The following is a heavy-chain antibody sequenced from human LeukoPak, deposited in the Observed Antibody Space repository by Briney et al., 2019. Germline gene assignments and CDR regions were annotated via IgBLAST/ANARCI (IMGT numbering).Heavy chain of an antibody. CDR2: IIPILGIA. V-gene: IGHV1-69*04. CDR1: GGTFSSYA. Sequence: SVKVSCKASGGTFSSYAISWVRQAPGQGLEWMGRIIPILGIANYAQKFQGRVTITADKSTSTAYMELSSLRSEDTAVYYCARTDDSGMYYFDYWGQGTLVTVSS. J-gene: IGHJ4*02. CDR3: ARTDDSGMYYFDY. D-gene: IGHD3-10*01.